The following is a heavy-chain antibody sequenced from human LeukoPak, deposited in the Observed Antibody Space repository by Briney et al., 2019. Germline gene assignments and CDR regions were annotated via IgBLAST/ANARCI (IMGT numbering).Heavy chain of an antibody. Sequence: SETLSLTCAVYGGSFSGYYWSWIRQPPGKGLEWIGEINHSGSTNYNPSLKSRVTISVDTSKNQFSLKLSSVTAADTAVYYCARGPRYDYVWGSYRYPFDYWGQGTLVTVSS. CDR3: ARGPRYDYVWGSYRYPFDY. D-gene: IGHD3-16*02. CDR1: GGSFSGYY. J-gene: IGHJ4*02. CDR2: INHSGST. V-gene: IGHV4-34*01.